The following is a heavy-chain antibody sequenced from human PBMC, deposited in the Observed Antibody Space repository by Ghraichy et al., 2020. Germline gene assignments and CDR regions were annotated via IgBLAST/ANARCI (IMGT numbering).Heavy chain of an antibody. CDR3: AREGGFRCGGDCYSLDGMDV. CDR2: ISSSGSTI. J-gene: IGHJ6*02. V-gene: IGHV3-11*01. Sequence: GGSLRLSCAASGFTFSDYYMSWIRQAPGKGLEWVSYISSSGSTIYYADSVKGRFTISRDNAKNSLYLQMNSLRAEDTAVYYCAREGGFRCGGDCYSLDGMDVWGQGTTVTVSS. CDR1: GFTFSDYY. D-gene: IGHD2-21*01.